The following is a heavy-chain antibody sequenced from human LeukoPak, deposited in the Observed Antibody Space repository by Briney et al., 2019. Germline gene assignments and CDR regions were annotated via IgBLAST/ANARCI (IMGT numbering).Heavy chain of an antibody. J-gene: IGHJ5*02. V-gene: IGHV3-21*01. CDR2: ISSSSGYI. CDR1: GFTFSSYS. Sequence: PGGSLRLSCAASGFTFSSYSMNWVRQAPGKGQEWVSSISSSSGYIYYADSVKGRFTISRDNARNSLYLQMNSLRAEDTAVYYCARDFSGAAAENWFDPWGQGTLVTVSS. D-gene: IGHD6-13*01. CDR3: ARDFSGAAAENWFDP.